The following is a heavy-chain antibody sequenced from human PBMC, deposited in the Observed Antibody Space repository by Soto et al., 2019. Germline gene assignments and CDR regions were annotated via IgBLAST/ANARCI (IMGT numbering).Heavy chain of an antibody. J-gene: IGHJ4*02. D-gene: IGHD3-9*01. Sequence: PSETLSLTCSVSDDSINSDKYYWGWIRQPPGKGLEWVGSIYYRGNAYYNPSLQTRVTISLDKSRSQFSLKLNSVTAADSAVYIWARLEGLATISYYFDCWGPGALVTVSS. CDR2: IYYRGNA. CDR1: DDSINSDKYY. V-gene: IGHV4-39*01. CDR3: ARLEGLATISYYFDC.